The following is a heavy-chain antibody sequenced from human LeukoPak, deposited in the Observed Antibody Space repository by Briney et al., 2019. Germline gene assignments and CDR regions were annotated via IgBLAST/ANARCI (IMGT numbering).Heavy chain of an antibody. V-gene: IGHV1-18*01. Sequence: GASVKVSCKASGYTFTRYGITWVRQAPGQGLEWMGWINAYNGNTNYAQKLQGRAIMTTDTSMSTANMEVRSLRSDDTVVYYCARGMAMPSPDYWGQGTLVTVSS. CDR1: GYTFTRYG. CDR2: INAYNGNT. J-gene: IGHJ4*02. CDR3: ARGMAMPSPDY. D-gene: IGHD2-2*01.